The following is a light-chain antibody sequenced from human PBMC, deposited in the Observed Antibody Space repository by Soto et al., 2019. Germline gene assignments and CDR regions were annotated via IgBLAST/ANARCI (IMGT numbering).Light chain of an antibody. Sequence: EIVMTQSPANLSLSPGERATLSCRASQIVSSYLAWYQQKPGQAPSLLIYGTSSRATGIPDRFSGSGSGTDFTLTISRLEPEDFAVYYCQQYGSSSWTFGQGTKVDIK. CDR1: QIVSSY. CDR3: QQYGSSSWT. V-gene: IGKV3-20*01. J-gene: IGKJ1*01. CDR2: GTS.